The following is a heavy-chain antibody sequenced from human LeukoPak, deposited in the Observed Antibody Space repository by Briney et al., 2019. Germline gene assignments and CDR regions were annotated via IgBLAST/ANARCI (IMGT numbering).Heavy chain of an antibody. J-gene: IGHJ1*01. CDR3: ARRGAVAGTKYFQH. D-gene: IGHD6-19*01. V-gene: IGHV3-21*01. CDR2: ISSSSTYI. CDR1: GFTFSIYS. Sequence: GGSLRLSCAASGFTFSIYSMNWVRQAPGKGLEWVSSISSSSTYIYYADSVKGRFTISRDNAKNSLYLQMNSLRAEDTAVYYCARRGAVAGTKYFQHWGQGTLVTVSS.